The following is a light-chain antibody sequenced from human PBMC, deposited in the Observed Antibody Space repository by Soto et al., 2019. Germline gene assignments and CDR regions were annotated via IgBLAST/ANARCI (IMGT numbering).Light chain of an antibody. CDR2: GAS. CDR3: QHYNKLPLT. J-gene: IGKJ4*01. Sequence: EIVLTQSPATLSVSPGERATLSCRASQSVSSNLAWYQQKPGQAPRIVIYGASTSATGIPARFSGSGSGTEFTLTISSLQSEDFAVYYCQHYNKLPLTFGGGAKVEIK. CDR1: QSVSSN. V-gene: IGKV3-15*01.